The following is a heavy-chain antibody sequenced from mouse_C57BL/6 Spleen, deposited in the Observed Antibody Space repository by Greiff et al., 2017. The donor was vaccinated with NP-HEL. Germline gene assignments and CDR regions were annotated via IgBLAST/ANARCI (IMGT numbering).Heavy chain of an antibody. D-gene: IGHD2-4*01. V-gene: IGHV1-15*01. J-gene: IGHJ3*01. Sequence: VQLQQSGAELVRPGASVTLSCQASGYTFTDYEMHWVKQTPVHGLEWIGAIDPETGGNSYNQKFKGKAILTADKSYSTAYMELRSLTSEDSAVYYCTRRDDYAWFAYWGQGTLVTVSA. CDR3: TRRDDYAWFAY. CDR2: IDPETGGN. CDR1: GYTFTDYE.